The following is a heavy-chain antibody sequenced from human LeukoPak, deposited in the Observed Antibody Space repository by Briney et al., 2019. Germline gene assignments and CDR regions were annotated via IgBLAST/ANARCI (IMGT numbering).Heavy chain of an antibody. J-gene: IGHJ4*02. CDR2: ISYDGRDK. CDR3: AKDNTQIAKYVFDH. V-gene: IGHV3-30*04. Sequence: GRSLTLSCAASGFAFSSYAMHWVRQAPGKGPEWVAVISYDGRDKHHADSVKGRFTISRDNSKNTLYLQMYTLRPEDTALYFCAKDNTQIAKYVFDHWGQGALVTVSS. CDR1: GFAFSSYA. D-gene: IGHD2/OR15-2a*01.